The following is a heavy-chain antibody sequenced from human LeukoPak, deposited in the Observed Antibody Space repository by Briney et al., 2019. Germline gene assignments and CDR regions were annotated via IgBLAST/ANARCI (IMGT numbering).Heavy chain of an antibody. D-gene: IGHD3-10*01. J-gene: IGHJ4*02. V-gene: IGHV3-21*01. Sequence: PRGSLRLSCAASEFTFSRYSMNWVRQAPGKGLEWVSSISSSSSYIYYADSVKGRFTISRDNAKNSLYLQINSLRAEDTAVYYCARGDYYGSGTPGYWGQGTLVTVSS. CDR1: EFTFSRYS. CDR2: ISSSSSYI. CDR3: ARGDYYGSGTPGY.